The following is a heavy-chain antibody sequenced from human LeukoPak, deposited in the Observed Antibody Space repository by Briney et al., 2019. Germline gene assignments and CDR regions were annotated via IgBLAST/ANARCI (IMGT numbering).Heavy chain of an antibody. J-gene: IGHJ4*02. D-gene: IGHD3-22*01. CDR3: ATLGFSSGYYYYFDH. CDR2: IYYSGST. CDR1: GGSISSSSYY. V-gene: IGHV4-39*07. Sequence: SETLSLTCTVSGGSISSSSYYCGWIRQPPGKGLEWIGSIYYSGSTYYNPSLKSRVTISVDTSKNQFSLKLSSVTAADTAVYYCATLGFSSGYYYYFDHWGQGTLVTVSS.